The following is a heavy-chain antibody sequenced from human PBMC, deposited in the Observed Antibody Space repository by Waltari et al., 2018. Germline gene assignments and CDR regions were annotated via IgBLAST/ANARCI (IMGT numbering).Heavy chain of an antibody. Sequence: QVQLVQSGAEVKKPGASVTVSCKASGYTFTSSDINWVPQATGQGLEWMGWMNPNSGNTGYAQKFQGRVTMTRNTSISTAYMELSSLRSEDTAVYYCARGIGRSYYYGSGSSWGQGTLVTVSS. V-gene: IGHV1-8*01. CDR3: ARGIGRSYYYGSGSS. CDR1: GYTFTSSD. D-gene: IGHD3-10*01. CDR2: MNPNSGNT. J-gene: IGHJ4*02.